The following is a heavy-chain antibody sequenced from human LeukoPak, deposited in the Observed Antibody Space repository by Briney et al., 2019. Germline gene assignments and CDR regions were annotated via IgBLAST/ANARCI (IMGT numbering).Heavy chain of an antibody. Sequence: GSLRLSCVVSGFTFNRCWMNWVRQAPGKGLEWVANIKQDGSKKSYVDSVKGRFTISRDNAKNSLYLQMNSLRAEDTAIYYCTRVGYIDEGIDSWGQGTLVSVSS. CDR2: IKQDGSKK. CDR1: GFTFNRCW. J-gene: IGHJ4*02. D-gene: IGHD5-24*01. CDR3: TRVGYIDEGIDS. V-gene: IGHV3-7*04.